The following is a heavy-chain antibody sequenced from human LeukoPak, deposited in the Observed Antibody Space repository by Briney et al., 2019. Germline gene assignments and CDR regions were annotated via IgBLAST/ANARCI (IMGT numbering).Heavy chain of an antibody. Sequence: NPSETLSLTCTVSGDSISSYYWSWIRQPAGKGLEWIGRIHASGSTRYNPSLKSRVTMSVDTSKNQFSLKLSSVTAADTAVYFCARGMAAAYDYNWFDPWGQGTLVTVSS. V-gene: IGHV4-4*07. CDR3: ARGMAAAYDYNWFDP. CDR2: IHASGST. D-gene: IGHD5-12*01. CDR1: GDSISSYY. J-gene: IGHJ5*02.